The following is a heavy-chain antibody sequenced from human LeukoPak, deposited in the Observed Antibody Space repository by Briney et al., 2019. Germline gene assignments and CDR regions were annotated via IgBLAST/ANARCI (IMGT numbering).Heavy chain of an antibody. V-gene: IGHV3-9*01. CDR1: GFTFSNYA. D-gene: IGHD3-3*01. CDR3: ANGPRGDFWSGYLGYYFDY. J-gene: IGHJ4*02. Sequence: GGSLRLSCAASGFTFSNYAMSWVRQAPGKGLEWVSGISWNSGSIGYADSVKGRFTISRDNAKNSLYLQMNSLRAEDTALYYCANGPRGDFWSGYLGYYFDYWGQGTLVTVSS. CDR2: ISWNSGSI.